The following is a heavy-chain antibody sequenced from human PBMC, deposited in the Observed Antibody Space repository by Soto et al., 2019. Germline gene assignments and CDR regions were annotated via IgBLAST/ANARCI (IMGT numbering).Heavy chain of an antibody. CDR1: GYSFTSYW. J-gene: IGHJ3*02. Sequence: GESLKISCKGSGYSFTSYWIGWVRQMPGKGLEWMGIIYPGDSDTRYSPSFQGQVTISADKSISTAYLQWSSLKASDTAMYYCARIFEGTIFGVALDAFDIWGQGTMVTVSS. D-gene: IGHD3-3*01. CDR2: IYPGDSDT. CDR3: ARIFEGTIFGVALDAFDI. V-gene: IGHV5-51*01.